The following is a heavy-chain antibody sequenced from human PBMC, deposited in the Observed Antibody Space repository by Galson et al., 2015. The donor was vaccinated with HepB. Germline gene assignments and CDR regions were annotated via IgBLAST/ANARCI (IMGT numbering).Heavy chain of an antibody. CDR3: ARVADSDYGDHAHFDS. CDR1: GFTFSDYY. Sequence: SLRLSCAASGFTFSDYYMSWIRQAPGKGLEWLSYISSSTIYTNYADSVKGRFTISRDNVKNSMYLQMNNLRAEDTAVYYCARVADSDYGDHAHFDSWGLGTLGTVSS. J-gene: IGHJ4*02. V-gene: IGHV3-11*06. CDR2: ISSSTIYT. D-gene: IGHD4-17*01.